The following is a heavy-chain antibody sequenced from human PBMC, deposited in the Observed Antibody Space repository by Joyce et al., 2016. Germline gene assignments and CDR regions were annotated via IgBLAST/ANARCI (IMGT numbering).Heavy chain of an antibody. Sequence: EVQLVESGGGLVKPGESLRLSCTASGFIFSSYSMTWVRQAPGKGLEWVSSISRANTYIFHADSVKGRFTISRDNARNSLYLQMNSLRAEDTAVYYCARDVLTTVTKAYGYWGQGTLVAVSS. V-gene: IGHV3-21*01. CDR1: GFIFSSYS. J-gene: IGHJ4*02. CDR2: ISRANTYI. CDR3: ARDVLTTVTKAYGY. D-gene: IGHD4-11*01.